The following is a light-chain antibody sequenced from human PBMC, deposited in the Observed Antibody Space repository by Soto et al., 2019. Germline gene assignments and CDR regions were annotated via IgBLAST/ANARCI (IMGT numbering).Light chain of an antibody. V-gene: IGKV3-15*01. J-gene: IGKJ1*01. CDR1: ESVSSS. CDR3: QQYSSWVWT. Sequence: EMVMTQSPATLSVSPGERVTLSCRTSESVSSSLAWYQQKPGQAPGLLIYGASTRATGIPARFSGSGSGTEFTLTISSLQSEDFAFYYCQQYSSWVWTFGQGTKVDI. CDR2: GAS.